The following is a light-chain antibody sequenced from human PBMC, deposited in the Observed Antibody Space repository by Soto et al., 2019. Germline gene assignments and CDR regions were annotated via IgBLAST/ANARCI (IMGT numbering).Light chain of an antibody. CDR1: QSISSW. V-gene: IGKV1-5*01. Sequence: DNQMTQSPSTLSASVGDRVTITCRASQSISSWLAWYQQKPGKAPKLLIYDASSLESGVPSRFSDSGSGTEFSLTISSLQPDDFATYYCQQYNTYPYTFGQGTKLEIK. CDR3: QQYNTYPYT. J-gene: IGKJ2*01. CDR2: DAS.